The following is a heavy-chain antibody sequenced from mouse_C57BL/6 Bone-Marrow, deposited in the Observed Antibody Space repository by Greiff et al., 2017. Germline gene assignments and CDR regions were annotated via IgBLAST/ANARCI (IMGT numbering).Heavy chain of an antibody. V-gene: IGHV4-1*01. CDR3: ARENYGNPSYYAMDY. J-gene: IGHJ4*01. CDR1: GIDFSRYW. Sequence: EVKVEESGGGLVQPGGSLKLSCAASGIDFSRYWMSWVRRAPGKGLEWIGEINPDSSTINYAPSLKDKFIISRDNAKNTLYLQMSKVRSEDTALYYCARENYGNPSYYAMDYWGQGTSVTVSS. D-gene: IGHD1-1*01. CDR2: INPDSSTI.